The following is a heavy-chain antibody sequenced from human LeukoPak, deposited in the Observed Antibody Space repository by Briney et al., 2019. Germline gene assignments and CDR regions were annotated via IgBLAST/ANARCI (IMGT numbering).Heavy chain of an antibody. CDR3: ARRSIAAAGTGRGFDY. J-gene: IGHJ4*02. CDR2: INHSGST. CDR1: GGPFSGYY. Sequence: SETLSLTCAVYGGPFSGYYWSWIRQPPGKGLEWIGEINHSGSTNYNPSLNSRVTISVDTSKNQFSLKLSSVTAADTAVYYCARRSIAAAGTGRGFDYWGQGTLVTVSS. V-gene: IGHV4-34*01. D-gene: IGHD6-13*01.